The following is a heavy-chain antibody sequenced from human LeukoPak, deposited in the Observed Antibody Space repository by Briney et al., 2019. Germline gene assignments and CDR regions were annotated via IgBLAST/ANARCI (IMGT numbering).Heavy chain of an antibody. CDR2: IYYSGST. Sequence: SETLSLTCTVSGGSISSSSYYWGWIRQPPGKGLEWIGSIYYSGSTYYNPSLKSRVTISVDTSKNQFSLKLSSVTAADTAVYCCASDSSSWYSHYYYMDVWGKGTTVTVSS. D-gene: IGHD6-13*01. V-gene: IGHV4-39*07. J-gene: IGHJ6*03. CDR1: GGSISSSSYY. CDR3: ASDSSSWYSHYYYMDV.